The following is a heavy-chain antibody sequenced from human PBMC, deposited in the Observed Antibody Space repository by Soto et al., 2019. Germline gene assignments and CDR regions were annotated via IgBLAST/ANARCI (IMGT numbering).Heavy chain of an antibody. Sequence: GASVKVSCKASGYTFTSYGISWVRQAPGQGLEWMGWISAYNGNTNYAQKLQGRVTMTTDTSTSTAYMELRSLSSDDTAVYYCARCSGGSWSPYYYYGMDVWGQGTTVTVSS. CDR1: GYTFTSYG. D-gene: IGHD2-15*01. CDR2: ISAYNGNT. CDR3: ARCSGGSWSPYYYYGMDV. J-gene: IGHJ6*02. V-gene: IGHV1-18*01.